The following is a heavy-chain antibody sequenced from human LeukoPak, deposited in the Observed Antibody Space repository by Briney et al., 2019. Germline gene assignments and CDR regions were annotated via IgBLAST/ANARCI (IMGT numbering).Heavy chain of an antibody. J-gene: IGHJ4*02. CDR1: DYSISSGYGYY. CDR3: ATLVSTRYYFDY. V-gene: IGHV4-38-2*02. D-gene: IGHD5/OR15-5a*01. Sequence: SETLSLTCTVSDYSISSGYGYYWGWIRQPPGKGLEWIGNIYHSGITYYNHFNSSLKRRVTISIDTSKNQFSLRLTSVTAADTAVYFCATLVSTRYYFDYWGEATLVTVSS. CDR2: IYHSGIT.